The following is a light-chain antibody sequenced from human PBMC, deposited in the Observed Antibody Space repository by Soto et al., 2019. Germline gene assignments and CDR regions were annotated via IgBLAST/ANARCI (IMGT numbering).Light chain of an antibody. CDR1: QSVSSN. Sequence: EIVMTQSPATLFVSPGERATLSCRASQSVSSNLAWYQHKPGQSPRLLLYGASTKVAGIPARFSASGSGTEFTLTISSLQSEDFAVYYCQQYDNWPPWTFGQGTKVEIK. CDR2: GAS. J-gene: IGKJ1*01. CDR3: QQYDNWPPWT. V-gene: IGKV3D-15*01.